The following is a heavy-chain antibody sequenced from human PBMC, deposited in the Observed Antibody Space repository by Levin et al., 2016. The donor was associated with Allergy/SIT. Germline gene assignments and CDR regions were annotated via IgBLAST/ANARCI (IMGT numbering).Heavy chain of an antibody. J-gene: IGHJ4*02. CDR2: IRNNANGGTE. D-gene: IGHD2/OR15-2a*01. V-gene: IGHV3-71*01. CDR3: ARDFVSGHSMKGVGTTFFHGDF. Sequence: WIRQPPGKGLERVSFIRNNANGGTEELTTSVKGRFTISTDDSRSITDLQVNSLRAEDTAGYYFARDFVSGHSMKGVGTTFFHGDFWGQGTLVTVSS.